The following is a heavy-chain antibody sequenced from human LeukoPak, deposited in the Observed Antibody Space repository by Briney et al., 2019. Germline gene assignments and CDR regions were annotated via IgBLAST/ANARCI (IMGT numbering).Heavy chain of an antibody. CDR2: IIPIFGTA. V-gene: IGHV1-69*06. CDR3: ARGGQYYDSSGSVY. CDR1: GGTFSSYA. J-gene: IGHJ4*02. Sequence: SVKVSCKASGGTFSSYAISWVRQAPGQGLEWMGGIIPIFGTANYAQKFQGRVTITADKSTSTAYMELSSLRSEDTAVYYCARGGQYYDSSGSVYWGQGTLVTVSS. D-gene: IGHD3-22*01.